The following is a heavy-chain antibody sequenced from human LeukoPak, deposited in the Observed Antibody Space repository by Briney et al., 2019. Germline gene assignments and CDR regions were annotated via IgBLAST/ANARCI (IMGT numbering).Heavy chain of an antibody. CDR2: IYSGGST. CDR3: ARDLWAVVTPNWYFDL. Sequence: GGSLRLSCAASGFTASSNYMSWVRQAPGKGLEWVSVIYSGGSTYYADSVKGRFTISRDNSKNTLYLQMNSLRAEDTAVYYCARDLWAVVTPNWYFDLWGRGTLVTVSS. J-gene: IGHJ2*01. CDR1: GFTASSNY. D-gene: IGHD4-23*01. V-gene: IGHV3-53*01.